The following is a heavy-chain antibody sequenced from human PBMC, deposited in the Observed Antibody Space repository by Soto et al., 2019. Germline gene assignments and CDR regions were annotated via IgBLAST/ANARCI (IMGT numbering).Heavy chain of an antibody. CDR2: IWYDGSNK. CDR3: ARDSYYYGSGSYPFGY. J-gene: IGHJ4*02. Sequence: PGGSLRLSCAASGFTFSSYGMHWVRQAPGKGLEWVAVIWYDGSNKYYADSVNGRSTISRDNPKNTLYLQMNSLRAEDTAVYYCARDSYYYGSGSYPFGYWGQGTLVTVSS. D-gene: IGHD3-10*01. V-gene: IGHV3-33*01. CDR1: GFTFSSYG.